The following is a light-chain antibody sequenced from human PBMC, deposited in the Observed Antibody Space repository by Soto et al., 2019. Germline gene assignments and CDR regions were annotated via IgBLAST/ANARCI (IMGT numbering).Light chain of an antibody. CDR1: SSDGGAYNF. V-gene: IGLV2-14*03. CDR2: DVS. J-gene: IGLJ1*01. Sequence: QSALTQPASVSGSPALSITISCTGTSSDGGAYNFVSWDPKHPDKPPKLMIFDVSNRPSGVSNRFSGSKSGNTASLTISGLQSEDEAEYYCGSYTTSSTYVFGTGTKVTVL. CDR3: GSYTTSSTYV.